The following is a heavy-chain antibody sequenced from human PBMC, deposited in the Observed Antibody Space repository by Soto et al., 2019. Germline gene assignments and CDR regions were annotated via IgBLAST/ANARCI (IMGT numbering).Heavy chain of an antibody. CDR2: IYYSGRT. V-gene: IGHV4-39*01. D-gene: IGHD2-21*02. Sequence: PSETRSLTCIVSGESISSSSYYGGWILQPAGKGWEWIGSIYYSGRTYYNPSCESRVTISIDTSKNQFSLKLSSVTATDTAVYYCARQRTTVVTQAYFDHWGQGALVTVSS. J-gene: IGHJ4*02. CDR1: GESISSSSYY. CDR3: ARQRTTVVTQAYFDH.